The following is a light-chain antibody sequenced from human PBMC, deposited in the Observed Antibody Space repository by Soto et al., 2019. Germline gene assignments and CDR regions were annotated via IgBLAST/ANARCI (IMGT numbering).Light chain of an antibody. CDR1: QSVSSSY. CDR3: QQYGSSPIT. CDR2: GAS. Sequence: EIVLTQSPGTLSLSPGERATLSCRASQSVSSSYLAWYQQKPGQAPRLLIYGASSRATGMPHRFSGSGSGTDFTLTIRRLEPEDFAVYYCQQYGSSPITFGQGTRLEIK. V-gene: IGKV3-20*01. J-gene: IGKJ5*01.